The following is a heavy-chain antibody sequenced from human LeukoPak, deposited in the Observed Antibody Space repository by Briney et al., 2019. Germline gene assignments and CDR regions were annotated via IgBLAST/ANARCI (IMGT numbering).Heavy chain of an antibody. CDR3: AKTNLWDGDLYDAYDV. Sequence: GASVKVSCKVSGYTLTELSMHWVRQAPGKGLEWMGGFDPEDGETIYAQKFQGRVTMTEDTSTDTAYMELSSLRADDTAVYYCAKTNLWDGDLYDAYDVWGRGAMVTVSS. D-gene: IGHD3-10*01. J-gene: IGHJ3*01. V-gene: IGHV1-24*01. CDR1: GYTLTELS. CDR2: FDPEDGET.